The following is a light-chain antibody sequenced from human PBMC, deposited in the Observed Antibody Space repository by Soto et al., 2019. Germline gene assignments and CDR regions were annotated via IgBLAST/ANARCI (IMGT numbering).Light chain of an antibody. Sequence: QSALTQPASVSGSPGQSITISCTGTSSDVGGYNYVSWYQQHPGKAPKLMIYEVSNRPSGVSNRFSGSKSGNTASLTISGLQADEEADYYCSSSTSSSTLWVFGGGTQLTVL. CDR2: EVS. CDR3: SSSTSSSTLWV. J-gene: IGLJ3*02. CDR1: SSDVGGYNY. V-gene: IGLV2-14*01.